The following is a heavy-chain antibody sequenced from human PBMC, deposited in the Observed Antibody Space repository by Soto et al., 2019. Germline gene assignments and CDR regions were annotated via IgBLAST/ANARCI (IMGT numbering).Heavy chain of an antibody. CDR3: ARGWFSGSGSDAFDI. V-gene: IGHV3-7*03. D-gene: IGHD3-10*01. Sequence: GGSLRLSCAASGFPFRSYWMSWVRQAPGKGLEWVANIKQDGSEKYYVDSVKGRLTISRDIAKNSLYLQMKSLRAEDTAVYYCARGWFSGSGSDAFDIWGQGTMVTVSS. CDR1: GFPFRSYW. CDR2: IKQDGSEK. J-gene: IGHJ3*02.